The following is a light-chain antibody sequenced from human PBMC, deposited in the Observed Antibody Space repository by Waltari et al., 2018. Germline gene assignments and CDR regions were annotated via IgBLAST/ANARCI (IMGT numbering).Light chain of an antibody. Sequence: QSALTQPASVSGSPGQSITISCSGTDSAVGAYDFVYWYQKHPGNAPHLIIYEVSNRPSGISNRFSASKSGNTASLTISGLQAEDEADYYCSSYTTSSAPGVFGTGTRVTVL. CDR3: SSYTTSSAPGV. CDR1: DSAVGAYDF. J-gene: IGLJ1*01. CDR2: EVS. V-gene: IGLV2-14*01.